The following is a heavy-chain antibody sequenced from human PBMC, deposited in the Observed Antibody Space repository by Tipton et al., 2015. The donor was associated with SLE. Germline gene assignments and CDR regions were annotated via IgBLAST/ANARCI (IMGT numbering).Heavy chain of an antibody. CDR2: IYTSGST. D-gene: IGHD6-19*01. CDR1: GGSINSYY. V-gene: IGHV4-4*07. CDR3: ARGMGYTSGWPFDY. J-gene: IGHJ4*02. Sequence: SLTCTVSGGSINSYYWSWIRQPAGKGLEWIGRIYTSGSTNYNPSLKSRVTMSVDTSKNQFSLKLSSVTAADTAVYYCARGMGYTSGWPFDYWGQGTLVTVSS.